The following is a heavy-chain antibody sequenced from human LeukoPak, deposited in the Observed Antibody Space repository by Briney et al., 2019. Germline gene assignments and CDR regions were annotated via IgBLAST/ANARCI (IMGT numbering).Heavy chain of an antibody. CDR2: IRSKANSYAT. Sequence: GGSLRLSCAASGFTFSGSAMHWARQASGKGLEWVGRIRSKANSYATAYAASVKGRFTISRDDSKNTAYLQMNSLKTEDTAVYYCTTHCSSTSCLDPWGQGTLVTVSS. CDR3: TTHCSSTSCLDP. J-gene: IGHJ5*02. V-gene: IGHV3-73*01. CDR1: GFTFSGSA. D-gene: IGHD2-2*01.